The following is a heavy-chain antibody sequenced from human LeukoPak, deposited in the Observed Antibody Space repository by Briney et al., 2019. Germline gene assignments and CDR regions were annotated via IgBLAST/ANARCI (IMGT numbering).Heavy chain of an antibody. J-gene: IGHJ5*02. D-gene: IGHD6-19*01. CDR2: IHHSRSS. CDR1: GGSVTSYY. CDR3: AKDYDGSGWSNWLDP. V-gene: IGHV4-59*02. Sequence: PSETLSLTCTVSGGSVTSYYWIWIRQPPGKGLEWIGFIHHSRSSNYNPSLQSRVTMSVDTSKNQFSLRLGSVTAADTAVYYCAKDYDGSGWSNWLDPWGQGTLVTVSS.